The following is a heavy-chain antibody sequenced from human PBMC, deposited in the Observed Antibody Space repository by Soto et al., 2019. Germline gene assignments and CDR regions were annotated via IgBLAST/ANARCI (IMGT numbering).Heavy chain of an antibody. J-gene: IGHJ6*02. CDR2: MNPNSGNT. CDR1: GYTFTSYD. Sequence: GASVKVSCKASGYTFTSYDINWVRQATGQGLEWMGWMNPNSGNTGYAQKFQGRVTMTRNTSISTAYMELSSLRAEDTAVYYCARDPRDSSSWTYYYYYYGMDVWGQGTTVTVSS. V-gene: IGHV1-8*01. D-gene: IGHD6-13*01. CDR3: ARDPRDSSSWTYYYYYYGMDV.